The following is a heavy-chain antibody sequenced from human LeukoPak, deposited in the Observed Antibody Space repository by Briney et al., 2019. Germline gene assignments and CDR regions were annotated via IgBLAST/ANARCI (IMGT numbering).Heavy chain of an antibody. J-gene: IGHJ4*02. V-gene: IGHV1-46*01. Sequence: ASVKVSCKASGYTFTSCYMHWVRQAPGQGLEWMGIINPSGGSTSYAEEFQGRVTMTRDTSTSTVYMEPGSLRSEDTAVYYCARADRGGSYWGQGTLVTVSS. CDR1: GYTFTSCY. D-gene: IGHD3-10*01. CDR2: INPSGGST. CDR3: ARADRGGSY.